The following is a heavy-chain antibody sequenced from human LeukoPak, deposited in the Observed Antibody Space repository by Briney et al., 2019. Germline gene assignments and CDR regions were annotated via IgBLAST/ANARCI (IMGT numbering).Heavy chain of an antibody. Sequence: ASVKVSCKASGYMFTNYGISWVRQAPGQGLEWMGWINAYNGNTNYAQRLQGRVTMTTDTSTSTAYMELRSLRSDDTAVYYCARGVYMVRGVIISLFDYWGPGTLVTVSS. J-gene: IGHJ4*02. D-gene: IGHD3-10*01. CDR3: ARGVYMVRGVIISLFDY. V-gene: IGHV1-18*01. CDR2: INAYNGNT. CDR1: GYMFTNYG.